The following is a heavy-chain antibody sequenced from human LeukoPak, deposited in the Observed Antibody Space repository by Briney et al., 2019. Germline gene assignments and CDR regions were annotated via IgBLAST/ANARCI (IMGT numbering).Heavy chain of an antibody. CDR2: IYYSGST. Sequence: SETLSLTCTVSGGSIRSYYWSWIRQPPGKGLEWIGYIYYSGSTNYNPSLESRVTISVDTSKNQFSLKLSSVTAADTAVYYCVRGVTYYYDSSGYSFDYWGQGTLVTVSS. V-gene: IGHV4-59*01. J-gene: IGHJ4*02. D-gene: IGHD3-22*01. CDR3: VRGVTYYYDSSGYSFDY. CDR1: GGSIRSYY.